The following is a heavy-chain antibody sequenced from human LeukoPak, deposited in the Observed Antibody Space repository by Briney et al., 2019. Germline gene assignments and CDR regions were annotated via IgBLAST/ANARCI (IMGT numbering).Heavy chain of an antibody. V-gene: IGHV4-39*07. CDR2: IYYSGYT. CDR1: GGSISTSGYY. Sequence: SETLSLTCTVSGGSISTSGYYWGWIRQPPGKGMEWIGNIYYSGYTNYNPSLKSRVTISVDTSKNQFSLKLSSVTAADTAVYDCARARASYGSGSYKKYYYYYMDVWGKGTTVTISS. D-gene: IGHD3-10*01. J-gene: IGHJ6*03. CDR3: ARARASYGSGSYKKYYYYYMDV.